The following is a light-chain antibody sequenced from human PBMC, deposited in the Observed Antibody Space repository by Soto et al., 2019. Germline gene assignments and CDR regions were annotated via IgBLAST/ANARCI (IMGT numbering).Light chain of an antibody. V-gene: IGKV3-15*01. CDR3: QQYNNWLWT. Sequence: EIVMTQSPATLSVSPGESATLSCRASQNISSNLAWYQQKPGQAPRVLIDGASTRATGIPARFSGSGSGTEFNLTISSLQSEDFAVYYCQQYNNWLWTFGQGTKVEIK. CDR2: GAS. CDR1: QNISSN. J-gene: IGKJ1*01.